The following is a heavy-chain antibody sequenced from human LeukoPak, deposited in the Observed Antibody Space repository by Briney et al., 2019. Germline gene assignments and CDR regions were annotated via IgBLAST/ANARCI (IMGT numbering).Heavy chain of an antibody. D-gene: IGHD2-15*01. CDR1: GFTFSSYG. J-gene: IGHJ3*02. Sequence: PGRSLRLSCAASGFTFSSYGMHWVRQAPGKGLEWVAVISYDGSNKYYADSVKGRFTISRDNSKNTLYLQMNSLRAEDTAVYYCVREYCSGGSCSDAFDIWGQGTMVTVSS. V-gene: IGHV3-30*03. CDR3: VREYCSGGSCSDAFDI. CDR2: ISYDGSNK.